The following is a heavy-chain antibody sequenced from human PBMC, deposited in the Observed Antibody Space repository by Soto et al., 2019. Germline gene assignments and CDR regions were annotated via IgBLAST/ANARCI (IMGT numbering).Heavy chain of an antibody. CDR1: GGTFSSYA. Sequence: QVQLVQSGAEVRQPASSVKVSCKTSGGTFSSYAISWVRQAPGQGLEWMGGIVPIVDTSTYAQKFQGRVTITADEYTSTVYMELSSLRSDDTAVYYCVRVVAIPGYPDNWGQGTLLTVSS. CDR2: IVPIVDTS. V-gene: IGHV1-69*12. CDR3: VRVVAIPGYPDN. D-gene: IGHD5-12*01. J-gene: IGHJ4*02.